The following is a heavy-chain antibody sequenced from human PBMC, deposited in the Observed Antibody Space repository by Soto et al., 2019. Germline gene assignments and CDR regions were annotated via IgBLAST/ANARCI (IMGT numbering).Heavy chain of an antibody. J-gene: IGHJ6*02. V-gene: IGHV3-30*18. CDR3: AKGRLITGTTYDYYYYGMDV. CDR1: GFTFSSYG. D-gene: IGHD1-7*01. CDR2: ISYDGSNK. Sequence: SLRLSCAASGFTFSSYGMHWVRQAPGKGLEWVAVISYDGSNKYYADSVKGRFTISRDNSKNTLYLQMNSLRAEDTAVYYCAKGRLITGTTYDYYYYGMDVWGQGTTVTVSS.